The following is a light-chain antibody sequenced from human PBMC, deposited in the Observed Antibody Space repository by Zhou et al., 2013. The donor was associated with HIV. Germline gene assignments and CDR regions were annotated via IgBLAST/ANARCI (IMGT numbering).Light chain of an antibody. CDR2: ASS. CDR1: QSISRY. J-gene: IGKJ3*01. V-gene: IGKV1-39*01. Sequence: IQLTQSPSSLSASVGDRVTITCRASQSISRYLNWFQHKPGEAPNLLIYASSTLLTGVPSRFSGSGSGTDFTLKISRVEAEDVGVYYCMQSIEFPLTFGPGTKVDIK. CDR3: MQSIEFPLT.